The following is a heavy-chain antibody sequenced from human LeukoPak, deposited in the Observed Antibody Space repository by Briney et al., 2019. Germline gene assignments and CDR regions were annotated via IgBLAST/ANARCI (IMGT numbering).Heavy chain of an antibody. CDR3: AKWGDYDVLTGYYVPDY. D-gene: IGHD3-9*01. V-gene: IGHV3-23*01. CDR1: GSTFSNYA. Sequence: GGSLRLSCAASGSTFSNYAMSWVRQAPGKGLEWVSAILGSGGSTYYADSVKGRFTVSRDNSKSTLYLQMNSLRAEDTALYYCAKWGDYDVLTGYYVPDYWGQGTLVTVSS. CDR2: ILGSGGST. J-gene: IGHJ4*02.